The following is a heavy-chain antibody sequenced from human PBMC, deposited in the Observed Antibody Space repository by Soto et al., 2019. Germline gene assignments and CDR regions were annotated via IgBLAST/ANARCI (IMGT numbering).Heavy chain of an antibody. CDR2: ISGSGDST. CDR1: GFTFSSYA. CDR3: AKEQGGRFYYFDY. D-gene: IGHD1-26*01. Sequence: HPGGSLRLSCGASGFTFSSYAMSWVRQAPGKGLEWVSGISGSGDSTYYADSVKGRFTISRDNSKNTLYLQMNSLRAEDTAVYCCAKEQGGRFYYFDYWGQGALVTVSS. J-gene: IGHJ4*02. V-gene: IGHV3-23*01.